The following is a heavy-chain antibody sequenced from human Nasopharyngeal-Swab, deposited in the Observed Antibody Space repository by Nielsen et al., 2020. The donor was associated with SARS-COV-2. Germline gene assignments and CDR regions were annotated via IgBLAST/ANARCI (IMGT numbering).Heavy chain of an antibody. J-gene: IGHJ3*02. D-gene: IGHD3-22*01. CDR1: GFTFSSYE. CDR3: ARDDGSPRVGAFDI. V-gene: IGHV3-48*03. Sequence: GGSLRLSCVASGFTFSSYELYWVCQAPGKGLEWVSYISSSGSTIYYADSVKGRFTISGDNAKNSLYLQMNSLRAEDTAVYYCARDDGSPRVGAFDIWGQGTMVTVSS. CDR2: ISSSGSTI.